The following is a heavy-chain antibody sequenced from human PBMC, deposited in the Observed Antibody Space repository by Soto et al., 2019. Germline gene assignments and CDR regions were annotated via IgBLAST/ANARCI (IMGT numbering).Heavy chain of an antibody. V-gene: IGHV3-74*01. CDR3: VSEQARNWFDT. CDR2: VKGDGSVI. Sequence: GGSLRLSCAASGFTFNNYFIHWVRQAPGRGLVWVSRVKGDGSVINYADSVKGRFTISIDNAKNMVHLQMDSLRAEDTAVYYCVSEQARNWFDTWGQGTLVTVSS. D-gene: IGHD6-6*01. CDR1: GFTFNNYF. J-gene: IGHJ5*02.